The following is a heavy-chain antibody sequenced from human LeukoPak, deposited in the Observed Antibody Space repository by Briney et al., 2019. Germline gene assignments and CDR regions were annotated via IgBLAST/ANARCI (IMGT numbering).Heavy chain of an antibody. CDR1: GGSISSYY. CDR2: IYYSGGT. J-gene: IGHJ5*02. CDR3: ASTIAGDGDWFDP. V-gene: IGHV4-59*01. D-gene: IGHD7-27*01. Sequence: SETLSLTCTVSGGSISSYYWSWIRQPPGKGLEWIGYIYYSGGTNYNPSLKSRVTISVDTSKNQFSLKLSSVTAADTAVYYCASTIAGDGDWFDPWGQGTLVTVSS.